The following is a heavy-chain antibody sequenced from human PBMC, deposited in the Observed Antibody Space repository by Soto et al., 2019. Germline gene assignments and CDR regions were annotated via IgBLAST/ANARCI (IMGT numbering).Heavy chain of an antibody. V-gene: IGHV3-23*01. CDR3: AKEGRCSGGSCYGNWFDP. Sequence: EVQLLESGGGLVQPGGSLRLSCAASGFTFSTYAMSWVRQAPGKRLEWVSAISGSARRTYYADSVKGRFTISRDDSKNTLYLQMNSLRAEDTAVYYCAKEGRCSGGSCYGNWFDPWGLGTLVTVSS. CDR1: GFTFSTYA. J-gene: IGHJ5*02. CDR2: ISGSARRT. D-gene: IGHD2-15*01.